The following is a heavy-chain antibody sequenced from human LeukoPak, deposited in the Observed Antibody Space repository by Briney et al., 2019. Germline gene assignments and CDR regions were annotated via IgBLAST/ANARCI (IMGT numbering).Heavy chain of an antibody. CDR2: IYYSGST. D-gene: IGHD1-26*01. CDR3: ARGSGSYSAYYYGLDV. V-gene: IGHV4-59*01. J-gene: IGHJ6*02. Sequence: PSETLSLTCTVSGGSISTYYWSWIRQPPGKGLEWIGYIYYSGSTDYNPSLKSRVTISIDTSKNHFSLNLSSVTAADTAIYYCARGSGSYSAYYYGLDVWGQGTTVTVSS. CDR1: GGSISTYY.